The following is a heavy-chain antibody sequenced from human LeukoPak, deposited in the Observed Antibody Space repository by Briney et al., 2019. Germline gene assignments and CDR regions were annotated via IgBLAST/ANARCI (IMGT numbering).Heavy chain of an antibody. V-gene: IGHV4-59*01. J-gene: IGHJ4*02. D-gene: IGHD3-16*01. Sequence: SETLSLTCTVSGGSISSYYWSWIRQPPGRGLEWIGYIYYSGSTNYNPSLKSRVTISVDTSKNQFSLKLSSVTAADTAVYYCARQGRGYGGTFDYWGQGTLVTVSS. CDR3: ARQGRGYGGTFDY. CDR2: IYYSGST. CDR1: GGSISSYY.